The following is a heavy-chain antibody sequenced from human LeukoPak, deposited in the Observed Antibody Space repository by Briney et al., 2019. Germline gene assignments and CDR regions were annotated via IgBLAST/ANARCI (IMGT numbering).Heavy chain of an antibody. D-gene: IGHD1-14*01. CDR3: ARLWPDSEYYMDV. J-gene: IGHJ6*03. CDR2: IYYSGST. CDR1: GGSISSSSYY. V-gene: IGHV4-39*07. Sequence: PSETLSLTCTVSGGSISSSSYYWGWIRRPPGKGLEWIGSIYYSGSTYYNPPLKSRVTISVDTSKNQFSLKLSSVTAADTAVYYCARLWPDSEYYMDVWGKGTTVTVSS.